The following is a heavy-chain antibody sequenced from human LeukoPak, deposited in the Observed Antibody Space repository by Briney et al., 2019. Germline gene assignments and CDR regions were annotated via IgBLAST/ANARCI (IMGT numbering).Heavy chain of an antibody. CDR3: ARGPNSNWSGLDF. V-gene: IGHV3-74*01. Sequence: GGSLRLSCTASGFSFSGHWMHWARQLPGKGLVWVSRISPTGSTTSYADSVKGRFTVSRDDAKNTLYLQVNNLRAEDTAVYYCARGPNSNWSGLDFWGQGTLLTVSS. D-gene: IGHD6-6*01. J-gene: IGHJ4*02. CDR1: GFSFSGHW. CDR2: ISPTGSTT.